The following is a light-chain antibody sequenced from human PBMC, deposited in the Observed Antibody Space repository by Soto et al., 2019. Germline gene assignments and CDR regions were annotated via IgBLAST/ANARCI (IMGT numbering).Light chain of an antibody. CDR2: AAS. V-gene: IGKV1-39*01. CDR1: ESISRH. CDR3: QQSYTTLSIT. J-gene: IGKJ5*01. Sequence: DLQMTPSPSSLSASVGDRVTITCRASESISRHLNWYQQKPGKAPKLLIYAASSLQNGVPSRFRGGGSGTDFTLTISNLQPEDFATYYCQQSYTTLSITFGQGTQLEIK.